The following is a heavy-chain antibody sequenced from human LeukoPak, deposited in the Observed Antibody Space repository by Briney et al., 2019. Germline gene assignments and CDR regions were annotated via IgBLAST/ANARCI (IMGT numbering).Heavy chain of an antibody. D-gene: IGHD5-24*01. CDR2: VYYTDKT. CDR3: ARASMRRRDGYNRHYEIDY. J-gene: IGHJ4*02. CDR1: NDSFSNYY. Sequence: SETLSLTCTVSNDSFSNYYWTWIRQSPGKALEWIGYVYYTDKTHYNPSLKSRVFISADASQNQFSLRLSSVTAADTAVYYCARASMRRRDGYNRHYEIDYWGQGTLVTVSS. V-gene: IGHV4-59*01.